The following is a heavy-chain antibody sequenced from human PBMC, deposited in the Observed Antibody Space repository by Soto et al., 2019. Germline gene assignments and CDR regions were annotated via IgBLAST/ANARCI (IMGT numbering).Heavy chain of an antibody. J-gene: IGHJ6*02. CDR3: GRASGEGYYYPGMEV. D-gene: IGHD4-17*01. Sequence: PGGSLRLSCAASGFTFSSYWMSWVRQAPGKGLEWVANIKQDGSEKYHVDSVKGRFTISRGNAKNSLYLQMNSLRAEDTAVYYWGRASGEGYYYPGMEVWGQGTTVTVSS. CDR2: IKQDGSEK. V-gene: IGHV3-7*03. CDR1: GFTFSSYW.